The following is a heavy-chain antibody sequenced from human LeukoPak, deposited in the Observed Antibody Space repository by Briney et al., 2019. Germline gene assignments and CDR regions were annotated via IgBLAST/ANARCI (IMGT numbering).Heavy chain of an antibody. CDR2: INHSGST. Sequence: PSETLSLTCAVYGGSFSGYYWSWIRQPPGKGLEWIGEINHSGSTNYNPSLKSRVTISVDTSKNQFSLKLSSVTAADTAVYYCARDRGDGYYYYYMDVWGKGTTVTVSS. V-gene: IGHV4-34*01. D-gene: IGHD3-10*01. CDR1: GGSFSGYY. J-gene: IGHJ6*03. CDR3: ARDRGDGYYYYYMDV.